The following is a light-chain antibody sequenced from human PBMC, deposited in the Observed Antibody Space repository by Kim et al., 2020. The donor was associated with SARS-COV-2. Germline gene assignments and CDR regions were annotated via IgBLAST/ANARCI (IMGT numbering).Light chain of an antibody. V-gene: IGLV3-19*01. CDR2: GKN. CDR3: HSRDRSGDRWV. Sequence: ALGQTVRITCQGDSLSSYYTSWYQQKPGQAPVLVMYGKNNRPSGIPDRFSGSSSGNAGSLTITGAQAEDEADYDCHSRDRSGDRWVFGGGTKLTVL. CDR1: SLSSYY. J-gene: IGLJ3*02.